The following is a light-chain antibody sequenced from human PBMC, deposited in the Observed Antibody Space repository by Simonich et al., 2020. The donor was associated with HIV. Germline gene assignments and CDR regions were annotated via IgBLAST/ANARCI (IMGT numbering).Light chain of an antibody. CDR1: SGSIASNY. J-gene: IGLJ2*01. CDR3: QSYDSSNHVV. Sequence: NFMLTQPHSVSESPGKTVTISCTRSSGSIASNYVQWYQQRPGSAPTTVISADNQRPSWVPDRVTGSIDSSSNAAALTISGLKTEDEADYYCQSYDSSNHVVVGGGTDLTV. CDR2: ADN. V-gene: IGLV6-57*03.